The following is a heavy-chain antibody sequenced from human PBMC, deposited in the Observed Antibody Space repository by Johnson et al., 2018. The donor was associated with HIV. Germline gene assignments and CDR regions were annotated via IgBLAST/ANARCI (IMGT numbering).Heavy chain of an antibody. CDR3: GRQYRNSGSRTGAFDI. Sequence: QVQLVESGGGVVQPGRSLRLSCTASGFTFSSYAMHWVRQAPGKGLELVAVISYDGSNKYYADSVKGRFTISRDNSKNTLYLQMNSLRAEDTAVYYCGRQYRNSGSRTGAFDIWGQGTMVTVSS. V-gene: IGHV3-30-3*01. CDR2: ISYDGSNK. J-gene: IGHJ3*02. D-gene: IGHD1-26*01. CDR1: GFTFSSYA.